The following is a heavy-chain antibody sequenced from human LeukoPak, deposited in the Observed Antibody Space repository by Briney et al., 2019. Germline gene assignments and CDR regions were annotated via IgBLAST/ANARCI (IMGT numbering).Heavy chain of an antibody. Sequence: SETLSLTCTVSGGSISSSGYYWGWIRQPPGKGLEWIGSIYYSGSTYYNPSLKGRVTISVDMSKNQFSLKLSSVTAADTAVYYCARRPDIVAIVDYWGQGTLVTVSS. CDR2: IYYSGST. CDR1: GGSISSSGYY. D-gene: IGHD5-12*01. J-gene: IGHJ4*02. CDR3: ARRPDIVAIVDY. V-gene: IGHV4-39*01.